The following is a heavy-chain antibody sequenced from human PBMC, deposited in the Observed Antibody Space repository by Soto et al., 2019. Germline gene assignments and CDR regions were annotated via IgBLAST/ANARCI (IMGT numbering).Heavy chain of an antibody. CDR3: ARDYYDSSGYRSDAFDI. Sequence: SETLSLTCTVSGGSISSYYWSWIRQPPGKGLEWIGYIYYSGSTNYNPSLKSRVTISVDTSKNQFSLKLSSATAADTAVYYCARDYYDSSGYRSDAFDIWGQGTMVTVSS. J-gene: IGHJ3*02. CDR2: IYYSGST. CDR1: GGSISSYY. V-gene: IGHV4-59*01. D-gene: IGHD3-22*01.